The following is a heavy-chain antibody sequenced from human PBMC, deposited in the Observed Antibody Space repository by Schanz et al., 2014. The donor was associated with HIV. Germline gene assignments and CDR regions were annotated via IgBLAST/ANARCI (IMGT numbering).Heavy chain of an antibody. CDR1: GFTFSSYG. J-gene: IGHJ6*02. D-gene: IGHD6-13*01. V-gene: IGHV3-33*01. Sequence: QVQLVESGGGVVQPGRSLRLSCAASGFTFSSYGMHWVRQAPGKGLEWVAVMWYDGSDQYYADSVKGRFTISRDNSKNTLYLQMNSLRAEDTAVYYCAREIGGQQLAGNQYYYYYYGMDVWGQGTTVTVSS. CDR3: AREIGGQQLAGNQYYYYYYGMDV. CDR2: MWYDGSDQ.